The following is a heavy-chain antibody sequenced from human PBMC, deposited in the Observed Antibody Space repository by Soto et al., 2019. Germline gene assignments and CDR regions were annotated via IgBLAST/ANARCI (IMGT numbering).Heavy chain of an antibody. V-gene: IGHV4-59*01. D-gene: IGHD6-19*01. Sequence: SETLSLTCTVSGGSISSYYWSWIRQPPGKGLEWIGYIFYTGSTDYNPSLKSRVTISVDTSMNEFSLKLTSVTAADTAVYYCARVDSGWHDYWGQGTLVTVSS. J-gene: IGHJ4*02. CDR1: GGSISSYY. CDR2: IFYTGST. CDR3: ARVDSGWHDY.